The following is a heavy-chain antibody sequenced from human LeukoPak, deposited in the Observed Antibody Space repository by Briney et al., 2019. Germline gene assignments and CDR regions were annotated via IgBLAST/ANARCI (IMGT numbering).Heavy chain of an antibody. CDR1: GFTFSSYA. J-gene: IGHJ5*02. Sequence: PGGSLRLSCAASGFTFSSYAMSWVRQAPGKGLEWVSAISGSGGSTYYADSVKGRFTISRDNSKNTLYLQMNSLRAEDTAVYYCAKKGYRRYYYDSSGYYQTWGQGTLVTVSS. D-gene: IGHD3-22*01. CDR2: ISGSGGST. CDR3: AKKGYRRYYYDSSGYYQT. V-gene: IGHV3-23*01.